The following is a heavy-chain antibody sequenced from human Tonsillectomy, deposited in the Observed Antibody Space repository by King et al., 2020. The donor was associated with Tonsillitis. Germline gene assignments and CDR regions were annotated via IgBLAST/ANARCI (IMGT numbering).Heavy chain of an antibody. V-gene: IGHV3-9*01. J-gene: IGHJ3*02. CDR3: AKGPGLYGDSNGFDN. CDR1: GFTFDDYA. CDR2: ISWNSGSI. Sequence: VQLVESGGGLVQPGRSLRLSCAASGFTFDDYAMHWVRQAPGKGLEWVSGISWNSGSIGYADSVKGRFTISRDNAKNSLYLQMNSLRAEDTALYYCAKGPGLYGDSNGFDNLGPGTMVTGPS. D-gene: IGHD4-17*01.